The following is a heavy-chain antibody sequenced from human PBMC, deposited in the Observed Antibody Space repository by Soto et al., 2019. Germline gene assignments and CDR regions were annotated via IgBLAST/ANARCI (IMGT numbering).Heavy chain of an antibody. J-gene: IGHJ5*02. Sequence: PGGTLRLSCAASGFTFSDYYMSWIRQAPGKGLEWVSYISSSGSTIYYADSVKGRFTISRDNPSNSLYLQMNSLMAEDTAVYYFPRVRKSGYDFQNCSDPWGQGTRVTVS. CDR2: ISSSGSTI. D-gene: IGHD5-12*01. CDR1: GFTFSDYY. CDR3: PRVRKSGYDFQNCSDP. V-gene: IGHV3-11*01.